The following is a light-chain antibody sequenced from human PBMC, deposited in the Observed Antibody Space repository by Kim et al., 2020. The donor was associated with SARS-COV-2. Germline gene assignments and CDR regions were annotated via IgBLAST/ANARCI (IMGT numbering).Light chain of an antibody. CDR2: NDS. CDR1: EIGSQS. CDR3: QVWDSTSDHPWV. Sequence: PGKTAIITCGGEEIGSQSVHWCQQKPGQAPVLVIQNDSDRPSGSSERFSGSNSGNTATLAISRVEAGDEADYFCQVWDSTSDHPWVFGGGTQLTVL. V-gene: IGLV3-21*01. J-gene: IGLJ3*02.